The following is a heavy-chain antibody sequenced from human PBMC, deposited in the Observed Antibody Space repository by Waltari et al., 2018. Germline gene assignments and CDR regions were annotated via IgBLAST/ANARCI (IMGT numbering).Heavy chain of an antibody. CDR2: NNPNSGCT. V-gene: IGHV1-2*02. Sequence: QVQLVQSGAEVKKPGASVKVSCKASGYTFTGYYMHWVRQATGQGLEWMGWNNPNSGCTNYAQNVQGRVTMTRDTSISTAYMELSRLRSDDTAVYYCATLRVNWGFDYWGQGTLVTVSS. CDR3: ATLRVNWGFDY. CDR1: GYTFTGYY. D-gene: IGHD7-27*01. J-gene: IGHJ4*02.